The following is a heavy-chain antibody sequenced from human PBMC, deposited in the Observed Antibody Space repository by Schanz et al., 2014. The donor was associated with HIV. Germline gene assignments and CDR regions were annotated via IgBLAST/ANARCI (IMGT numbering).Heavy chain of an antibody. D-gene: IGHD4-17*01. CDR3: ARGDFGGNSVDY. CDR1: GGSFRGYY. V-gene: IGHV4-34*02. CDR2: VRHIGGT. Sequence: QVQLQQWGAGLLKPSETLSLTCAVYGGSFRGYYWTWIRQFPGLGLEWIGDVRHIGGTNYNPARKRGLPMTLDKPKNKFPQTRTSVPAADTAVYFCARGDFGGNSVDYWGHGNMVTVSS. J-gene: IGHJ4*01.